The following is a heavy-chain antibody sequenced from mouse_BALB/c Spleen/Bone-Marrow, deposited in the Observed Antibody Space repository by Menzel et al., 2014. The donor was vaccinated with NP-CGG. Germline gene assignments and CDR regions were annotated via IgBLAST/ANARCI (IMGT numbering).Heavy chain of an antibody. D-gene: IGHD1-1*01. CDR3: AREREITTVVAGDWYFDV. V-gene: IGHV1-61*01. Sequence: QVQLQQSGAELVRPGASVKLSCKASGYSFTSYWMNWVKQRLGQGLEWIGMIHPSDSETRLNQKFKDKATLTVDKSSSTAYMQLSSPTSEDSAVYYCAREREITTVVAGDWYFDVWGAGTTVTVSS. CDR1: GYSFTSYW. CDR2: IHPSDSET. J-gene: IGHJ1*01.